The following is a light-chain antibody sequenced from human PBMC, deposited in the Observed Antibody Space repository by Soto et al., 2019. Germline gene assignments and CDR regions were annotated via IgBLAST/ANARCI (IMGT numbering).Light chain of an antibody. Sequence: DIQMTQSPSTLSASVGDRVTITCRATQSISSWLAWYQQKPGTAPNLLIYEASTLKSGVPSRFSGSGSGTEFTLTITSLQPVDFATYYCQQYSTNSRTFGQGTKVEIK. CDR1: QSISSW. J-gene: IGKJ1*01. V-gene: IGKV1-5*03. CDR2: EAS. CDR3: QQYSTNSRT.